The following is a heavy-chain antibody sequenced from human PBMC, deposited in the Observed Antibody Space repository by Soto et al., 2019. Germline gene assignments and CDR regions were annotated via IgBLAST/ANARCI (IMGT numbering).Heavy chain of an antibody. CDR3: ARPAEGGGDYFAFDI. CDR1: GGSISSYY. Sequence: QVQLQESGPGLVKPSETLSLTCTVSGGSISSYYWSWIRQPPGKGLEWIGYIYYSGSTNYNPSLKSRVTISVDTSKNQFSLKLSSVTAADTAVYYCARPAEGGGDYFAFDIWGQGTMVTVSS. D-gene: IGHD4-17*01. CDR2: IYYSGST. V-gene: IGHV4-59*01. J-gene: IGHJ3*02.